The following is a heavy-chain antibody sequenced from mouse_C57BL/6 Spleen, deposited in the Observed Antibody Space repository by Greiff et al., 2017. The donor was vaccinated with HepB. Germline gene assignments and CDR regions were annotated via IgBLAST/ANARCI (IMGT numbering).Heavy chain of an antibody. CDR2: IYPRDGST. D-gene: IGHD1-1*01. CDR1: GYTFTDHT. J-gene: IGHJ1*03. V-gene: IGHV1-78*01. CDR3: ARSYYGSSSYWYFDV. Sequence: VQLQQSDAELVKPGASVKISCKVSGYTFTDHTIHWMKQRPEQGLEWIGYIYPRDGSTKYNEKFKGKATLTADKSSSTAYMQLTSLTSEDSAVYFCARSYYGSSSYWYFDVWGTGTTVTVAS.